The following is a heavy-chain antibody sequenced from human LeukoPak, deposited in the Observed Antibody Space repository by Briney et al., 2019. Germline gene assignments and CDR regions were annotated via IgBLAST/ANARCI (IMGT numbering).Heavy chain of an antibody. CDR2: IRSKAYGGTT. Sequence: GGSLRLSCTASGFTFGDYAMSWVRRAPGKGLEWVGFIRSKAYGGTTEYAASVKGRFTISRDDSKSIAYLQMNSLKTEDTAVYYCTRDSAPPIAVARIFDYWGQGTLVTVSS. CDR1: GFTFGDYA. J-gene: IGHJ4*02. V-gene: IGHV3-49*04. D-gene: IGHD6-19*01. CDR3: TRDSAPPIAVARIFDY.